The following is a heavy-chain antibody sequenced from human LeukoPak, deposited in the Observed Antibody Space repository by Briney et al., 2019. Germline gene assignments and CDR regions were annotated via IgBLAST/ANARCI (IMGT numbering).Heavy chain of an antibody. D-gene: IGHD2-8*01. CDR1: GYTFTSYG. J-gene: IGHJ4*02. Sequence: ASVKVSCKASGYTFTSYGISWVRQAPGQGLEWMGWISAYNGNTNYAQKLQGRVTMTTDTSTSTAYMELRSLRSDDTAVYYCARGYCTNGVCYKLRDWGQGTLVTVSS. V-gene: IGHV1-18*01. CDR2: ISAYNGNT. CDR3: ARGYCTNGVCYKLRD.